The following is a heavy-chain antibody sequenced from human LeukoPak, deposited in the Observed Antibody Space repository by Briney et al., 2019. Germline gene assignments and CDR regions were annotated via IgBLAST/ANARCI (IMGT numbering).Heavy chain of an antibody. V-gene: IGHV4-34*01. D-gene: IGHD1/OR15-1a*01. Sequence: PSETLSLTCAVYGGSFSGYYWSWIRQPPGKGLEWIGEIYHSGSTNYNPSLKSRVTISVDTSKNQFSLKLSSVTAADTAVYYCARHYGGWNNWYFDLWGRGTLVTVSS. CDR1: GGSFSGYY. J-gene: IGHJ2*01. CDR2: IYHSGST. CDR3: ARHYGGWNNWYFDL.